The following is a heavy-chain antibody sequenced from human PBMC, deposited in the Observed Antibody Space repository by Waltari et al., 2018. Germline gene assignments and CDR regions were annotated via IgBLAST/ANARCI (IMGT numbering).Heavy chain of an antibody. D-gene: IGHD3-22*01. V-gene: IGHV3-23*04. Sequence: EVQLVESGGGLVQPGGSLRLSCAASGFTFSSYALSRVRQAPGKGLEWVSAISGSGGSTYYADSVKGRFTISRDNSKNTLYLQMNSLRAEDTAVYYCATPLRLGDSSGYLDWGQGTMVTVSS. CDR2: ISGSGGST. J-gene: IGHJ3*01. CDR3: ATPLRLGDSSGYLD. CDR1: GFTFSSYA.